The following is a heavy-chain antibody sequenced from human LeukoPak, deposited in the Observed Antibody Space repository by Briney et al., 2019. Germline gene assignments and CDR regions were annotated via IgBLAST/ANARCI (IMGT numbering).Heavy chain of an antibody. CDR3: AKDHLRATVIPAPDY. V-gene: IGHV3-30*02. D-gene: IGHD4-17*01. J-gene: IGHJ4*02. Sequence: GGSLRLSCAASGFTFSSYGMRWVRQAPGKGLEWVAFIRYDGSNKYYADSVKGRFTISRDNSKNTLYLQMNSLRAEDTAVYYCAKDHLRATVIPAPDYWGQGTLVTVSS. CDR1: GFTFSSYG. CDR2: IRYDGSNK.